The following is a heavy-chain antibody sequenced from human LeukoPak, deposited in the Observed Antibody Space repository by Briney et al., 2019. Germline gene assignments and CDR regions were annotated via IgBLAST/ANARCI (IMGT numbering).Heavy chain of an antibody. Sequence: PSETLSLTCAVYGGSFSGYYWNWIRQPPGKGLEWIGYIYYSGRTNYSPSLKSRVTISVDTSKNQFSLKLSSVTAADTAVYYCARGWKYRNGYTVTELGSGYFDYWGQGTLVTVSS. CDR1: GGSFSGYY. CDR3: ARGWKYRNGYTVTELGSGYFDY. V-gene: IGHV4-59*01. D-gene: IGHD5-18*01. J-gene: IGHJ4*02. CDR2: IYYSGRT.